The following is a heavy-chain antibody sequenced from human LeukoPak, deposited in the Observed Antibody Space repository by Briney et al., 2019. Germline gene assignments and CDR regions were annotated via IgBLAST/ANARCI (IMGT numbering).Heavy chain of an antibody. CDR2: IKTKIQGATT. V-gene: IGHV3-15*01. CDR3: GDLTGHTKDY. Sequence: KPGGSLRLSCEASGFTFNDAWMNWVRQAPGKGLEWVALIKTKIQGATTEYAAPVKGRFIISRDDSKNTLYLQMNNLRAEDTAVYYCGDLTGHTKDYWGQGTLVTVSS. CDR1: GFTFNDAW. D-gene: IGHD2-8*02. J-gene: IGHJ4*02.